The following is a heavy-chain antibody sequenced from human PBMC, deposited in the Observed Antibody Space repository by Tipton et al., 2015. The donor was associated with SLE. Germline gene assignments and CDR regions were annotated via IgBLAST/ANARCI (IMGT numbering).Heavy chain of an antibody. J-gene: IGHJ4*02. CDR1: GGSISSYY. V-gene: IGHV4-59*12. D-gene: IGHD2-15*01. CDR3: ARDRGYCGATSCYLDS. CDR2: IYYSGST. Sequence: LRLSCTVSGGSISSYYWSWIRQPPGKGLEWIGYIYYSGSTNYNPSLKSRVSISVDTSKSQFSLTLRSVTAADTAVYFCARDRGYCGATSCYLDSWGQGTLVTVSS.